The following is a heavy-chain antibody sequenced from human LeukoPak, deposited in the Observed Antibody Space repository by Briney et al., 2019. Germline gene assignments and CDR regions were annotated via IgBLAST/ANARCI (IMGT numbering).Heavy chain of an antibody. Sequence: GGSLRLSCSAPGFTFSTLPMHWVRQAPGKGLEYVSGSNSNGRSTYYADSVKGRFTISRDNSKNTLYLQMSSLRPEDTALYYCVNQISGWVYWGQGTLVTVSS. V-gene: IGHV3-64D*06. CDR2: SNSNGRST. J-gene: IGHJ4*02. CDR1: GFTFSTLP. CDR3: VNQISGWVY. D-gene: IGHD6-19*01.